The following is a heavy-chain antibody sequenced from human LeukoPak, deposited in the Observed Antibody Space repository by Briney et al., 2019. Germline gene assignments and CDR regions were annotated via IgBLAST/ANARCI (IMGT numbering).Heavy chain of an antibody. D-gene: IGHD5-24*01. J-gene: IGHJ3*02. CDR3: ARRAREGRDGYNWRHAFDI. Sequence: PSEILSLTCTVSGGSISSSSYYWGWIRQPPGKGLEWIGSIYYSGSTYYNPSLKSRVTIPVDTSKNQFSLKLSSVTAADTAVYYCARRAREGRDGYNWRHAFDIWGQGTMVTVSS. CDR1: GGSISSSSYY. V-gene: IGHV4-39*01. CDR2: IYYSGST.